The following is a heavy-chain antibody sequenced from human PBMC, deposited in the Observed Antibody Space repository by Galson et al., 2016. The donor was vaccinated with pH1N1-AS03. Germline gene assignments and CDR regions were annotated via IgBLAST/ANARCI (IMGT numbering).Heavy chain of an antibody. J-gene: IGHJ6*02. CDR3: ASRSSVLYSYGSDV. D-gene: IGHD3-10*01. V-gene: IGHV4-59*12. CDR2: TFYGGST. CDR1: GDSLDTFS. Sequence: ETLSLTCSVSGDSLDTFSWTWIRQPPGKGLEWIGFTFYGGSTHYNPSLKSRITISVDTSKNLFSLQLKSVTVADTAVYYCASRSSVLYSYGSDVWGQGTTVIVSS.